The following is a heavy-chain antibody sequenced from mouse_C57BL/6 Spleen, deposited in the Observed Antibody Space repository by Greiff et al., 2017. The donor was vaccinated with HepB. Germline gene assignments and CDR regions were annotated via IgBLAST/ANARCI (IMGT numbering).Heavy chain of an antibody. CDR2: IYPGDGDT. D-gene: IGHD2-4*01. CDR3: AIWPYDYDGGYAMDY. J-gene: IGHJ4*01. V-gene: IGHV1-82*01. CDR1: GYAFSSSW. Sequence: VQLQQSGPELVKPGASVKISCKASGYAFSSSWMNWVKQRPGKGLEWIGRIYPGDGDTNYNGKFKGKATLTADKSSSTAYMQLSSLTSEDSAVYVCAIWPYDYDGGYAMDYWGQGTSVTVSS.